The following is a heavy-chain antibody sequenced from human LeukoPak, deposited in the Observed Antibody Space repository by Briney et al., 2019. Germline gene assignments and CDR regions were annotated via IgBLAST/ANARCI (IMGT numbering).Heavy chain of an antibody. CDR2: IYTSGST. J-gene: IGHJ5*02. CDR3: ARGIAAAPPSRPVWFDP. D-gene: IGHD6-13*01. CDR1: GGSISSGSYY. Sequence: SQTLSLTCTVSGGSISSGSYYWSWIRQPAGKGLEWIGRIYTSGSTNYSPSLKSRVTISVDTSKNQFSLKLSSVTAADTAVYYCARGIAAAPPSRPVWFDPWGQGTLVTVSS. V-gene: IGHV4-61*02.